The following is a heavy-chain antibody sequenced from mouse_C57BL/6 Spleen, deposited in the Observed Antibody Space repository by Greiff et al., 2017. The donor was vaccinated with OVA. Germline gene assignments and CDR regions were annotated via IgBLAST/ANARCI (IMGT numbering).Heavy chain of an antibody. V-gene: IGHV5-17*01. Sequence: EVQGVESGGGLVKPGGSLKLSCAASGFTFSDYGMNWVRQATEKGLEGVAYISSGSSTICSADPVKGRFTISRDHAKNTLVQQMTILRSEDTAMYYCARFYYDGCYAMDYWGQGTSVTVSS. CDR2: ISSGSSTI. J-gene: IGHJ4*01. D-gene: IGHD1-1*01. CDR1: GFTFSDYG. CDR3: ARFYYDGCYAMDY.